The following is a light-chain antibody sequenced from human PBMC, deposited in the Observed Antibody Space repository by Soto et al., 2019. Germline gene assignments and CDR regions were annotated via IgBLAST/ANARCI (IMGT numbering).Light chain of an antibody. CDR2: EVT. CDR3: NSFRVNHLYV. V-gene: IGLV2-14*01. Sequence: QSALTQPASVSGSPGQTITISCTGTSSDIGGYNAVSWYQHHPGKAPKLIIYEVTHRPAGISDRFSASKSGNTASLTISGLQAEDEADYYCNSFRVNHLYVFGTGTKVNVL. CDR1: SSDIGGYNA. J-gene: IGLJ1*01.